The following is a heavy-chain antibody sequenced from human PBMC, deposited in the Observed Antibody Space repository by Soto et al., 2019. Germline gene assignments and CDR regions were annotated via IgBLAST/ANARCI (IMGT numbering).Heavy chain of an antibody. CDR1: GFTFSSYS. CDR3: ARTYSSGWYEGWFDP. J-gene: IGHJ5*02. CDR2: ISSSSSYI. Sequence: EVQLVESGGGLVKPGGSLRLSCAASGFTFSSYSINWVRQAPGKGLEWVSSISSSSSYIYYADSVKGRFTISRDNAKNSLYLQMNSLRAEDTAVYYCARTYSSGWYEGWFDPWGQGTLVTVSS. D-gene: IGHD6-19*01. V-gene: IGHV3-21*01.